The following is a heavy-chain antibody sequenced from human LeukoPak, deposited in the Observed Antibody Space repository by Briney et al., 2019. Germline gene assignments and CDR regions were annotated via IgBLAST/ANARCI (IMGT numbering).Heavy chain of an antibody. V-gene: IGHV1-18*04. CDR2: ISAYNGNT. Sequence: GASVKVSCKASGYTFTGHYIHWVRQAPGQGLEWMGWISAYNGNTNYAQKLQGRVTMTTDTSTSTAYMELRSLRSDDTAVYYCARGPSGSYAYYYYGMDVWGQGTTVTVSS. CDR1: GYTFTGHY. J-gene: IGHJ6*02. D-gene: IGHD1-26*01. CDR3: ARGPSGSYAYYYYGMDV.